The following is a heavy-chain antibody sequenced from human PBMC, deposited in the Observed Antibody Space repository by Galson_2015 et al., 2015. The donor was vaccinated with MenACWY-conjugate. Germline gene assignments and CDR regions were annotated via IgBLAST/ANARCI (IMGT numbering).Heavy chain of an antibody. Sequence: PALVKPTQPLTLPCTFSGFSLSTSGMCVSWIRQPPGKALEWLARIDWDDDKYYSTSLKTRLTISKDTSKNQVVLTMTNMDPVDTATYYCARILGYSISWYYDYWGQGTQVTVSS. CDR3: ARILGYSISWYYDY. V-gene: IGHV2-70*11. D-gene: IGHD6-13*01. CDR2: IDWDDDK. CDR1: GFSLSTSGMC. J-gene: IGHJ4*02.